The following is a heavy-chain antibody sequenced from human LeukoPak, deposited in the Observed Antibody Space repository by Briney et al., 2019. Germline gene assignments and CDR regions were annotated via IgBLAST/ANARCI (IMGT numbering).Heavy chain of an antibody. CDR2: INSDGSST. Sequence: PWGSLRLSCAASGFTFSTYWMHWVRQAPGKGLVWVSRINSDGSSTSYADSVKGRFTISRDNAKNTLYLQMNSLRAEDTAVFYRTLGYYYDAFDMWGQGTMVTVSS. J-gene: IGHJ3*02. CDR1: GFTFSTYW. V-gene: IGHV3-74*01. D-gene: IGHD3-10*01. CDR3: TLGYYYDAFDM.